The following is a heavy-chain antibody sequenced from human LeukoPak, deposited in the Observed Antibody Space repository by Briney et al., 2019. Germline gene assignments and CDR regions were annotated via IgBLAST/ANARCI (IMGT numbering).Heavy chain of an antibody. J-gene: IGHJ5*02. Sequence: SETLSLTCTVSGGSISSYYWSWIRQPPGKGLEWIGYIYYSGSTYYNPSLKSRVTISVDRSKNQFSLKLSSVTAADTAVYYCARNRITMVRGVMNWFDPWGQGTLVTVSS. CDR2: IYYSGST. CDR3: ARNRITMVRGVMNWFDP. V-gene: IGHV4-59*12. D-gene: IGHD3-10*01. CDR1: GGSISSYY.